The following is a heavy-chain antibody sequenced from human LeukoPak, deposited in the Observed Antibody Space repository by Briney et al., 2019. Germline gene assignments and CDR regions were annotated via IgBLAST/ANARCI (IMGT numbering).Heavy chain of an antibody. CDR1: GFTFSSYA. Sequence: GGSLRLSCAASGFTFSSYAMSWVRQAPGKGLEWVSAISGSGGSTYYADSVKGRFTISRDNYKNTLYLQMNSLRAEDTAVYYCAKDLDCSSTSCDRDYWGQGTLVTVSS. V-gene: IGHV3-23*01. D-gene: IGHD2-2*02. CDR2: ISGSGGST. CDR3: AKDLDCSSTSCDRDY. J-gene: IGHJ4*02.